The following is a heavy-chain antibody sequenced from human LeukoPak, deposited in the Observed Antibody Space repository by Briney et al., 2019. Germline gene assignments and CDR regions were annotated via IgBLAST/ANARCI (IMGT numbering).Heavy chain of an antibody. D-gene: IGHD1-26*01. CDR1: GGSISSYY. J-gene: IGHJ3*02. CDR3: ARLSRGSLDDAFDI. Sequence: SETLSLTCTVSGGSISSYYWSWLRQPAGKGLEWIGRIYTSGSTNYNPSLKSRVTMSVDTSKNQFSLKLSSVTAEDTAVYYCARLSRGSLDDAFDIWGQGTMVTVSS. CDR2: IYTSGST. V-gene: IGHV4-4*07.